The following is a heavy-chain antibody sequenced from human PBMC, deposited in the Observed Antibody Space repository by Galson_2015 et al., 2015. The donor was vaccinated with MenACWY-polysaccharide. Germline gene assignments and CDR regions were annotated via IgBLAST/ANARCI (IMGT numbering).Heavy chain of an antibody. CDR2: TYYRSKWYN. Sequence: CAISGDSVSSNSGAWNWIRQSPSRGLEWLGRTYYRSKWYNDYATSVKSRITINPDTSKNQFSLQLNSVTPEDTAMYYCARGTADFDYWGQGTLVTVSS. CDR1: GDSVSSNSGA. J-gene: IGHJ4*02. V-gene: IGHV6-1*01. CDR3: ARGTADFDY.